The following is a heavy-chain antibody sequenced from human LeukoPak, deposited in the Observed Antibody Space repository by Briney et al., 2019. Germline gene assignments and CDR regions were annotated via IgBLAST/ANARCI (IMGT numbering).Heavy chain of an antibody. CDR2: VSAYNSNK. Sequence: ASVKVSCKGSGYSFTSYGISWVRQPPAQGLAWMGWVSAYNSNKNYAQKLQGRVTMTTDTSTSTAYMELRSLRSADTAVYYCARDARNWFDPWVQGTLVTVSS. CDR3: ARDARNWFDP. J-gene: IGHJ5*02. CDR1: GYSFTSYG. V-gene: IGHV1-18*01.